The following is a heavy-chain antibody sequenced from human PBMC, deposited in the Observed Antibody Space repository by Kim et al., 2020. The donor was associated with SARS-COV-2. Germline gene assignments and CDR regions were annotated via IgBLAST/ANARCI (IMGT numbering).Heavy chain of an antibody. J-gene: IGHJ4*02. CDR3: ARDRGSSPGVIDY. CDR2: IYSGGST. Sequence: GGSLRLSCAASGFTVSSNYMSWVRQAPGKGLEWVSVIYSGGSTYYADSVKGRFTISRDNSKNTLYLQMNSLRAEDTAVYYCARDRGSSPGVIDYWGQGTLVTVSS. V-gene: IGHV3-53*01. CDR1: GFTVSSNY. D-gene: IGHD2-2*01.